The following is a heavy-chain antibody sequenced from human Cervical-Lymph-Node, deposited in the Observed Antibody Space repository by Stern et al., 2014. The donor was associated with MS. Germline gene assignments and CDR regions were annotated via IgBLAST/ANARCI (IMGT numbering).Heavy chain of an antibody. CDR1: GYSFNIYW. CDR2: IYADDSDT. Sequence: VQLVQSGAEVKKPGESLTISCKGFGYSFNIYWIAWVRQRPGKGLGWMGIIYADDSDTGYRQSFKGQVTFSVDKSIYHACPQVGSLKPSDTATYFCARRGMDVWGQGTSVTVSS. V-gene: IGHV5-51*01. J-gene: IGHJ6*02. CDR3: ARRGMDV.